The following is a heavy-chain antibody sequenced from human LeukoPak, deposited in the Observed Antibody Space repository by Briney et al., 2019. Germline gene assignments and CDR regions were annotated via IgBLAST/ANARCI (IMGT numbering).Heavy chain of an antibody. V-gene: IGHV3-9*01. CDR2: ISWNSGSI. J-gene: IGHJ4*02. CDR1: GFTFDDYA. D-gene: IGHD1-7*01. CDR3: ARDPELYYFDY. Sequence: GGSLRLSCAASGFTFDDYAMHWVRQAPGKGLEWVSGISWNSGSIGYADSVKGRFTISRDNSKNTLYLQMNSLRAEDTAVYYCARDPELYYFDYWGQGTLVTVSS.